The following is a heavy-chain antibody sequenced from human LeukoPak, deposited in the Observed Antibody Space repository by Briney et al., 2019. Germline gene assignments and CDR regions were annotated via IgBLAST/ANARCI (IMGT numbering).Heavy chain of an antibody. CDR3: ARGPYGSGFTGGRQSRFDY. V-gene: IGHV1-8*03. CDR2: MNPNSGNT. CDR1: GYTFTSYD. J-gene: IGHJ4*02. D-gene: IGHD3-10*01. Sequence: GASVKVSCKASGYTFTSYDINWVRQATGQGLEWMGWMNPNSGNTGYAQKFQGRVTITRNTSISTAYMELSSLRSEDTAVYYCARGPYGSGFTGGRQSRFDYWGQGTLVTVSS.